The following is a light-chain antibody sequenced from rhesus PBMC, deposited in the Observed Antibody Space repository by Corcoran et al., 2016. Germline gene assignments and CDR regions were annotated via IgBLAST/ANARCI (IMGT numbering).Light chain of an antibody. V-gene: IGKV1-74*01. Sequence: DIQMTQSPSSLSASVGDRVTITCRASENVNNYVHWYQQKPGKAPKLLIYAASTLQSGVPSRFSGSGSGTDYTFTISILQPGDVATYYCQHSYGTPRTFGQGTKVEIK. CDR1: ENVNNY. J-gene: IGKJ1*01. CDR3: QHSYGTPRT. CDR2: AAS.